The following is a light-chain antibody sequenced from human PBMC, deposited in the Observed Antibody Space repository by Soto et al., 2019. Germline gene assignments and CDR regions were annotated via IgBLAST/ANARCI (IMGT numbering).Light chain of an antibody. Sequence: ENVLTQSPGTLSLSPGERASLSCRASQSVSSSYLAWFQQRPGQAPRLLIYGASSRATGVPDRFSGSGSGTDFTLTISGLEPEDFAVYYCQQYGSSPWPFGQWTRVEIK. CDR1: QSVSSSY. CDR3: QQYGSSPWP. CDR2: GAS. V-gene: IGKV3-20*01. J-gene: IGKJ1*01.